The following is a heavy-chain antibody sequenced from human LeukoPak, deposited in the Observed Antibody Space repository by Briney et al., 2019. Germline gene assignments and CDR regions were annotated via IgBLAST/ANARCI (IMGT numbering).Heavy chain of an antibody. J-gene: IGHJ4*02. V-gene: IGHV4-4*09. CDR3: ARQRFLVTSGRGQYYFDY. Sequence: PSETLSLTCTVSGGSISSYYWSWIRQPPGKGLEWIRYIYTSGSTNYNPSLKSRVTISVDTSKNQFSLKLSSVTAADTAVYYCARQRFLVTSGRGQYYFDYWGQGTLVTVSS. CDR1: GGSISSYY. CDR2: IYTSGST. D-gene: IGHD4-17*01.